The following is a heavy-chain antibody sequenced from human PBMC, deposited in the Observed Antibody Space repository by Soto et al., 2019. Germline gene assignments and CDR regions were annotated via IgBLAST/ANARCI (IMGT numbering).Heavy chain of an antibody. J-gene: IGHJ4*02. CDR3: NRQQIAVAGSYYFDY. V-gene: IGHV3-49*03. Sequence: GGSLRLSCTASGFTFGDYAMSWFRQAPGKGLEWVGFIRSKAYGGTTEYAASVKGRFTISGDDSKSIAYLQMNSLKTEDTAVYYCNRQQIAVAGSYYFDYWGQGTLVTVYS. CDR2: IRSKAYGGTT. CDR1: GFTFGDYA. D-gene: IGHD6-19*01.